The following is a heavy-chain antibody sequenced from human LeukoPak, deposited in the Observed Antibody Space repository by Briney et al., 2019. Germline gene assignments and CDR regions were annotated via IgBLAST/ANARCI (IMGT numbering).Heavy chain of an antibody. V-gene: IGHV3-30*02. D-gene: IGHD2-15*01. CDR1: GFTFSSYG. CDR2: IRYDGSNK. CDR3: AKATSQTRGYFDY. J-gene: IGHJ4*02. Sequence: PGGSLRLSCAASGFTFSSYGMHWVRQAPGKGLEWVAFIRYDGSNKYYADSVKGRFTISRDNSKNTLYLQMDSLRAEDTAVYYCAKATSQTRGYFDYWGQGTLVTVSS.